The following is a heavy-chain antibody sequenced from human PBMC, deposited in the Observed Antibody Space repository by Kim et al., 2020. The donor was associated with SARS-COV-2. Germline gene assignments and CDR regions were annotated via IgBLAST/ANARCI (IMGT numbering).Heavy chain of an antibody. D-gene: IGHD6-13*01. Sequence: SETLSLTCAVYGGSFSGYYWSWIRQPPGKGLEWIGEINHSGITNYNPSLKSRVTISVDTSKNQFSLKLSSVTAADTAVYYCARATAPFRYSSSWYPYYFDYWGQGTLVTVSS. J-gene: IGHJ4*02. V-gene: IGHV4-34*01. CDR2: INHSGIT. CDR1: GGSFSGYY. CDR3: ARATAPFRYSSSWYPYYFDY.